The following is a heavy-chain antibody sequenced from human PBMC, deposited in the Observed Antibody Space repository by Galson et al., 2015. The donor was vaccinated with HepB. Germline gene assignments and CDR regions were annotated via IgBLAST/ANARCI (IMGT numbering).Heavy chain of an antibody. J-gene: IGHJ4*02. CDR1: GYDFSSYW. V-gene: IGHV5-51*01. CDR3: ARRTGYYDASGYYGGGPPTLYLDY. D-gene: IGHD3-22*01. CDR2: IYPDDSDT. Sequence: QSGAEVKKPGESLKIFCQGSGYDFSSYWIAWVRQMPGKGLEWMGIIYPDDSDTRYSPTFEGQVTISADKATRTAYLQWSSLRASDTAIYYCARRTGYYDASGYYGGGPPTLYLDYWGQGSPVTVAS.